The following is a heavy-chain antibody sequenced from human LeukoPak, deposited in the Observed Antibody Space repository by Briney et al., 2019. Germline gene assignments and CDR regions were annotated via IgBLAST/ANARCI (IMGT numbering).Heavy chain of an antibody. V-gene: IGHV4-30-4*01. CDR1: GGSISSGDYY. D-gene: IGHD2-2*01. Sequence: SQTLSLTCTVSGGSISSGDYYWSWIRQPPGKGLEWIGYIYYSGSTYYNPSLKSRVTISVDTSKNQFSLKLSSVTAADTAVYYCARDGAPDCSSTSCYPGRFDYWGQGTLVTVSS. CDR3: ARDGAPDCSSTSCYPGRFDY. J-gene: IGHJ4*02. CDR2: IYYSGST.